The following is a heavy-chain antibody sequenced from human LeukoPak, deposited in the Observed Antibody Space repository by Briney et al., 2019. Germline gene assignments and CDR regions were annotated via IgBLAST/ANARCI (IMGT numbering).Heavy chain of an antibody. CDR2: IWYDGSNK. J-gene: IGHJ4*02. V-gene: IGHV3-33*01. CDR1: GFTFSSYG. D-gene: IGHD6-13*01. CDR3: ASGGSSWYFSFY. Sequence: GGSLRLSCAASGFTFSSYGMHWVRQAPGKGLEWVAVIWYDGSNKYYTDSVKGRFTISRDNSKNTLYLQMNSLRDEDTAVYYCASGGSSWYFSFYWGQGTLVTVSS.